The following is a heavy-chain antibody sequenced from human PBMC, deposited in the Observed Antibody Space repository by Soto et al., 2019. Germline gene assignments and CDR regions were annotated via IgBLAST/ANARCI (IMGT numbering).Heavy chain of an antibody. CDR3: ARHQTAPVAGTPFYYYYYGMDV. CDR1: GGSISSSSYY. V-gene: IGHV4-39*01. CDR2: IYYSGST. Sequence: SETLSVPCTVSGGSISSSSYYRGWIRQSPGKGLEWIGSIYYSGSTYYNPSLKSRVTISVDTSKNQFSLKLSSVTAADTAVYYCARHQTAPVAGTPFYYYYYGMDVWGQGTTVTV. D-gene: IGHD6-19*01. J-gene: IGHJ6*02.